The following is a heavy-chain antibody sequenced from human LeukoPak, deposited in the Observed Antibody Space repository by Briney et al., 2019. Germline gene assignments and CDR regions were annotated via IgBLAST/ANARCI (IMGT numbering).Heavy chain of an antibody. CDR1: GYSFTSYW. V-gene: IGHV5-51*01. J-gene: IGHJ4*02. CDR3: ARSPQYHYDIWGFDY. CDR2: IYPGDSDT. Sequence: PGESLRLSCKGSGYSFTSYWIGWVRQMPGKGLEWMGIIYPGDSDTRYSPSFQGQVTISADKSISTAYLQWSSLKASDTAMYYCARSPQYHYDIWGFDYWGQGTLVTVSS. D-gene: IGHD3-9*01.